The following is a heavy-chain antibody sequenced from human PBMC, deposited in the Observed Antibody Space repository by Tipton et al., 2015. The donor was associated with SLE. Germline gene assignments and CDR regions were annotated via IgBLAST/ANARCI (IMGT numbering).Heavy chain of an antibody. D-gene: IGHD3-16*01. CDR3: VRELVGGHFDY. J-gene: IGHJ4*02. Sequence: QSGPEVKKPGASVKVSCKASGYTFTSYYIHWVRQAPGQGLEWIGIIITSEGRTNYAQKFWGRVSMTRDMSTSTVYMELDSPTSDDTAVYYCVRELVGGHFDYWGQGTLVTVSS. CDR1: GYTFTSYY. CDR2: IITSEGRT. V-gene: IGHV1-46*01.